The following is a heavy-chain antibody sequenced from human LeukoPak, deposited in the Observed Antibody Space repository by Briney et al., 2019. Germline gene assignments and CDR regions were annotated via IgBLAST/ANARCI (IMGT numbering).Heavy chain of an antibody. D-gene: IGHD2-21*01. V-gene: IGHV3-30-3*01. CDR3: ARSRGYCGGEAQCDFTY. J-gene: IGHJ4*02. CDR2: ISDHESGSNE. CDR1: GFTFSSYA. Sequence: GGSLRLSCAASGFTFSSYAFHWVRQAPGKGLEWVALISDHESGSNEYYAASVKGRFTISRDNSRKTLSLQMNTLRIEDTAVYYCARSRGYCGGEAQCDFTYWGQGTLVAVSS.